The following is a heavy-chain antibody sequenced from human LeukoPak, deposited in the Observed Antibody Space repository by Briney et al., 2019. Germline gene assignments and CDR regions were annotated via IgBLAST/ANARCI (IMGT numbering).Heavy chain of an antibody. Sequence: GGSLRLSCAASGFTFSTYAMSWVRQAPGKGLEWVSAISGSGGGTYYADSVKGRFTISRHNSKNTLYLQMNSLRAEDTAVYYCARVPAAHWPDYWGQGTLVTVSS. CDR3: ARVPAAHWPDY. CDR1: GFTFSTYA. CDR2: ISGSGGGT. D-gene: IGHD2-2*01. V-gene: IGHV3-23*01. J-gene: IGHJ4*02.